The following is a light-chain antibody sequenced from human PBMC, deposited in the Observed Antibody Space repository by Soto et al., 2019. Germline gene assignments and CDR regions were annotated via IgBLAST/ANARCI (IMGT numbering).Light chain of an antibody. CDR1: QSVSSY. CDR2: DAS. Sequence: EIVLTQSPATLSLSPGERATLSCRTSQSVSSYFAWYQQKPGRAPRLLIYDASNRATGIPARFIGSGSGTDFTLTISSLEPEDFAVYYCQQRSNWSITFDQGTRLEIK. J-gene: IGKJ5*01. V-gene: IGKV3-11*01. CDR3: QQRSNWSIT.